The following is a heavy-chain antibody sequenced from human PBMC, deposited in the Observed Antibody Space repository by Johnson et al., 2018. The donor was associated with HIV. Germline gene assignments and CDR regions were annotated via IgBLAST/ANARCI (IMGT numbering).Heavy chain of an antibody. CDR3: AREGRGSPDGFDI. D-gene: IGHD3-16*01. CDR1: YS. CDR2: ISYDGRKK. Sequence: YSMHWVRQAPGQGLQWVAHISYDGRKKYYTESLRGRFTISRDNSNNTLYLQMNTLITEDTAVYYCAREGRGSPDGFDIWGQGTMVTVSS. V-gene: IGHV3-30*04. J-gene: IGHJ3*02.